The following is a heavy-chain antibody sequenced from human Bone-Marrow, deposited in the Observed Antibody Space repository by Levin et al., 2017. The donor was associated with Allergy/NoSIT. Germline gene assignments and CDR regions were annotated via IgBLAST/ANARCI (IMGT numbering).Heavy chain of an antibody. CDR1: GFTFSSYS. CDR2: ISSSSSYI. Sequence: SGESLKISCAASGFTFSSYSMNWVRQAPGKGLEWVSSISSSSSYIYYADSVKGRFTISRDNAKNSLYLQMNSLRAEDTAVYYCAREGHLKPYYYYGMDVWGQGTTVTVSS. J-gene: IGHJ6*02. CDR3: AREGHLKPYYYYGMDV. V-gene: IGHV3-21*01.